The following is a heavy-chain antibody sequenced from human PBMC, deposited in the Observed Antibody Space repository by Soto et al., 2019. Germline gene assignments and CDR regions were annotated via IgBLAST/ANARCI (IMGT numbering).Heavy chain of an antibody. Sequence: QVTLKESGPTLVKPTQTLTLTCTVSGLSLRTTGVGVGWVRQPPGKALEWLALLYWDDEQRYSSSLRIRLTIAKDISEKQVVLTMTNMDTVDTATYYCVQSRRGRDCLDIYSSHAYNGLDVWGQGTTVTVSS. CDR2: LYWDDEQ. CDR3: VQSRRGRDCLDIYSSHAYNGLDV. CDR1: GLSLRTTGVG. J-gene: IGHJ6*02. D-gene: IGHD2-21*02. V-gene: IGHV2-5*02.